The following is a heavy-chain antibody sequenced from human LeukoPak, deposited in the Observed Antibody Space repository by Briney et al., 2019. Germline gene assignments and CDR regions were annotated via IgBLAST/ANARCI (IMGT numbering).Heavy chain of an antibody. D-gene: IGHD3-10*01. CDR2: ISSSNTI. CDR1: GFPFSGYS. J-gene: IGHJ4*02. CDR3: ARLGRFLRVDYFDY. V-gene: IGHV3-48*01. Sequence: GGSLRLSCAASGFPFSGYSLTWVRQAPGKGLEWISYISSSNTIYYADSVKGRFTISRDNAKNSLYLQMNSLTADDTAVYYCARLGRFLRVDYFDYWGQGSLVTVSS.